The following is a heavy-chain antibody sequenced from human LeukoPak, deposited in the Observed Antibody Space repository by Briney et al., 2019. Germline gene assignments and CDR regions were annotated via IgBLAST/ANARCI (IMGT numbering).Heavy chain of an antibody. D-gene: IGHD6-19*01. CDR2: INHSGST. J-gene: IGHJ6*02. Sequence: KASETLSLTCAVYGGSFSGYYWSWIRQPPGKGLEWIGEINHSGSTNYNPSLKSRVTISVDTSKNQFSLKLSSVTAADTAVYYCARGRRSSSGWYSRGVYYGMDVWGQGTTVTVSS. V-gene: IGHV4-34*01. CDR1: GGSFSGYY. CDR3: ARGRRSSSGWYSRGVYYGMDV.